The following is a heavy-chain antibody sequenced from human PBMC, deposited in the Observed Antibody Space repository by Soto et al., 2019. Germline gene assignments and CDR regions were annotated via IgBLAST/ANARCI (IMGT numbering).Heavy chain of an antibody. CDR3: ARHQSGSGNSNFDF. Sequence: XGSLKISCQAFEYSFPIYWISWVRHLPGAGLEWMGRIDPSDSFATYDPSFQGHVTISVDKSTRIVYLQWRSLKASDTATYYCARHQSGSGNSNFDFWGQGTPVTGSS. J-gene: IGHJ4*02. CDR1: EYSFPIYW. V-gene: IGHV5-10-1*01. CDR2: IDPSDSFA. D-gene: IGHD3-10*01.